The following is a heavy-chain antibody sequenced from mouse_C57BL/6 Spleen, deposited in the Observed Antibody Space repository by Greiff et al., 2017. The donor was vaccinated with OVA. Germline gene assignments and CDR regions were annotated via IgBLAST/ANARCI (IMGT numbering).Heavy chain of an antibody. Sequence: EVKLVESGGDLVKPGGSLKLSCAASGFTFSSYGMSWVRQTPDKRLEWVATISSGGSYTYYPDSVKGRFTISRDNAKNTLYLQMSSLKSEDTAMYYCARNYGNYEGGYAMDYWGQGTSVTVSS. J-gene: IGHJ4*01. V-gene: IGHV5-6*02. CDR3: ARNYGNYEGGYAMDY. CDR2: ISSGGSYT. D-gene: IGHD2-1*01. CDR1: GFTFSSYG.